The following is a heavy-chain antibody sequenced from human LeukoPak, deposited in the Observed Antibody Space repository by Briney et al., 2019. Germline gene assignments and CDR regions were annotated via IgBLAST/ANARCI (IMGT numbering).Heavy chain of an antibody. J-gene: IGHJ4*02. D-gene: IGHD4-23*01. Sequence: PGGSLRLSCAASGFTFSTYGMHWARQAPGKGLEWVAVISDDADRENYGDSVKGRFSISRDNSRNTLFLQMNSLRAEDTAVYFCAKPTRGSGNSFLIDFWGQGTLVTVSS. CDR1: GFTFSTYG. CDR3: AKPTRGSGNSFLIDF. V-gene: IGHV3-30*18. CDR2: ISDDADRE.